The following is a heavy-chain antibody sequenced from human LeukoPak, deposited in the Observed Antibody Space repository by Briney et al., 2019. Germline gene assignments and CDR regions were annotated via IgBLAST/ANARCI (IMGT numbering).Heavy chain of an antibody. CDR2: IYTSGST. CDR3: ARETGYYGSGSGIDY. D-gene: IGHD3-10*01. J-gene: IGHJ4*02. Sequence: PSETLSLTCTVSGGSISSYYWSWIRQPAGKGLEWLGRIYTSGSTNYNPSLKSRFTMSVDTSKNQFSLKLSSVTAADTAVYYCARETGYYGSGSGIDYWGQGTLVTVSS. V-gene: IGHV4-4*07. CDR1: GGSISSYY.